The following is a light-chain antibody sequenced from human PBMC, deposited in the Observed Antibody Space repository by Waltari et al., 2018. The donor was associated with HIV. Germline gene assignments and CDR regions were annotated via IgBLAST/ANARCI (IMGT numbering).Light chain of an antibody. V-gene: IGLV3-21*01. J-gene: IGLJ2*01. CDR1: NIGSKS. Sequence: VSVAPGKTARITCGGENIGSKSVNWYQKQPGQAPVMVIYHDTDRPSGIPDRFSGSNSEDTATLTIRRVEAGDEADYFCQVWDTNTDQYVIFGGGTNLAV. CDR3: QVWDTNTDQYVI. CDR2: HDT.